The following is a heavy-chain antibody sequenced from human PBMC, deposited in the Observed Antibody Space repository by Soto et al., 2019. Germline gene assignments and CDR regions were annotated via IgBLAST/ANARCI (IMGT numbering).Heavy chain of an antibody. CDR2: IGSSGSTI. CDR1: GFTFSSFE. J-gene: IGHJ4*02. V-gene: IGHV3-48*03. D-gene: IGHD6-6*01. Sequence: SLRLSCAASGFTFSSFEMNWVRQAPGKGLEWVSKIGSSGSTIWYADSVKGRFTISRDNAKNPLYLQMNSLRGEDTAVYYCARATYSSSYYFDSWGQGNMVTVYS. CDR3: ARATYSSSYYFDS.